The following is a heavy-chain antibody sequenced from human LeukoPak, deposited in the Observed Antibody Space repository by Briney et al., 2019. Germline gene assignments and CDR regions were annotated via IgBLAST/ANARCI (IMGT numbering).Heavy chain of an antibody. Sequence: SETLSLTCAVYGGTFSGYYWSWIRQPPGKGLEWIGKINHSGSTNYNPSLKSRVTISVDTSKNQFSLKLSSVTAADTAVYYCARGNVLRFLEWLFRCGWFDPWGQGTLVTVSS. CDR1: GGTFSGYY. D-gene: IGHD3-3*01. CDR3: ARGNVLRFLEWLFRCGWFDP. J-gene: IGHJ5*02. V-gene: IGHV4-34*01. CDR2: INHSGST.